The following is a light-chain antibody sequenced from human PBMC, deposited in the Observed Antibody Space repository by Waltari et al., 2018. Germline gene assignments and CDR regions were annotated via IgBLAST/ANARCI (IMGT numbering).Light chain of an antibody. Sequence: DIQITQSPSSVSASVGDRVTITCRACQSIVNWLAWYQQRPGKAPKLLIYGASNLQGGVPSRFSRRGSGTDFTLTINNLQPDDFATYYCPQAFVEVSFAGGPRVEI. V-gene: IGKV1-12*01. CDR2: GAS. CDR1: QSIVNW. J-gene: IGKJ4*01. CDR3: PQAFVEVS.